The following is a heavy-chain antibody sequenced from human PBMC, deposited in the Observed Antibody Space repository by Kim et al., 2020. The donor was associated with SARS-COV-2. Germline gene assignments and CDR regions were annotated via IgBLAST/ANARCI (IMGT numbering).Heavy chain of an antibody. V-gene: IGHV3-30*01. Sequence: YYADSVKGRFTISRDNSKNTLYLQMNSLRAEDTAVYYCARDHAGYQLLSDYWGQGTLVTVSS. CDR3: ARDHAGYQLLSDY. D-gene: IGHD2-2*01. J-gene: IGHJ4*02.